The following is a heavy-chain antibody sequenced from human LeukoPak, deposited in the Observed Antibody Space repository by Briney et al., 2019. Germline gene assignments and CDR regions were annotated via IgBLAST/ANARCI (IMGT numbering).Heavy chain of an antibody. J-gene: IGHJ6*02. Sequence: GASVKVSCKASGGTFSSYTISWVRQAPGQGLEWLGRIIPILGIANYAQKFQGRGTITADKSTSTAYMELSSLRSEDTAVYYCARAGSSSSDYYYGMDVWGQGTTVTVSS. CDR2: IIPILGIA. D-gene: IGHD6-6*01. V-gene: IGHV1-69*02. CDR3: ARAGSSSSDYYYGMDV. CDR1: GGTFSSYT.